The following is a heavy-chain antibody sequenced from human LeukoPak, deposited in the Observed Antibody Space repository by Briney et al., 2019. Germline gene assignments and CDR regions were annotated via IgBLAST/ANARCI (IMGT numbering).Heavy chain of an antibody. V-gene: IGHV4-34*01. D-gene: IGHD4-17*01. CDR1: GGSFSGYY. Sequence: PSETLSLTCAVYGGSFSGYYWSWIRQPPGKGLEWIGEINHSGSTNYNPSLKSRVTISVDTSKNQFSLKLSSVTAADTAVYYCARRSPGDYLNYWGQGTLVTVSS. CDR2: INHSGST. J-gene: IGHJ4*02. CDR3: ARRSPGDYLNY.